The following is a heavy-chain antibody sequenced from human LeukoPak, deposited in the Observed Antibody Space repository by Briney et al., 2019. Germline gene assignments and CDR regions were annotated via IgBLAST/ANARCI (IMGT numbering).Heavy chain of an antibody. CDR1: GGSINNYY. CDR3: ARDGNWNDRDVYYYYGMDV. V-gene: IGHV4-59*01. J-gene: IGHJ6*04. Sequence: SETLSLTCTVSGGSINNYYWSWIRQPPGKGLEWIGYIYYSGSTNYNPSLESRVTISVHTSKNQFSLKLSSVTAADTAVYYCARDGNWNDRDVYYYYGMDVWGKGITVTVSS. CDR2: IYYSGST. D-gene: IGHD1-1*01.